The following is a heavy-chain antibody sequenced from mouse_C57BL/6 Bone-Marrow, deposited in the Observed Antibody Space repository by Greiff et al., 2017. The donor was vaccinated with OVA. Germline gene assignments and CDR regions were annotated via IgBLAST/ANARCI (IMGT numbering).Heavy chain of an antibody. CDR1: GYTFTSYW. V-gene: IGHV1-69*01. CDR3: ARWDYYGSGSYFDY. CDR2: IDPSESYT. Sequence: QVQLQQPGAELVMPGASVKLSCKASGYTFTSYWMHWVKQRPGQGLEWIGEIDPSESYTNYNQKFKGKSTLTVDKSSSTAYMQLSSLTSEDSAVYYCARWDYYGSGSYFDYWGQGTTLTVSS. J-gene: IGHJ2*01. D-gene: IGHD1-1*01.